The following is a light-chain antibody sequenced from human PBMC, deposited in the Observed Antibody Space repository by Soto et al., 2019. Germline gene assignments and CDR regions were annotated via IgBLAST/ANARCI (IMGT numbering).Light chain of an antibody. CDR2: GNT. V-gene: IGLV1-40*01. Sequence: QSVLTQPPSVSGAPGQRVTISCTGSSSNIGTGYDVHWYQQLPGTAPKLLIYGNTNRPSGVPDRVSGSKSGTSASLAITGLLAEDEADYYCQSYDSSLSGYVFGTGTKLTVL. J-gene: IGLJ1*01. CDR3: QSYDSSLSGYV. CDR1: SSNIGTGYD.